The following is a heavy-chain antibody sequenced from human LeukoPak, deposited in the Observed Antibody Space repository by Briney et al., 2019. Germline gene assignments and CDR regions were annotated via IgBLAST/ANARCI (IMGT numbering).Heavy chain of an antibody. J-gene: IGHJ5*02. CDR3: ARKRIVATNWFDP. CDR1: GYTFTGYY. Sequence: ASVKVSCKASGYTFTGYYMHWVRQAPGQGLEWMGWINPNSGGTNYAQKFQGRVTMTRDTSISTAYMELSRLRSDDTAVYYCARKRIVATNWFDPWGQGTLVTVSS. V-gene: IGHV1-2*02. D-gene: IGHD5-12*01. CDR2: INPNSGGT.